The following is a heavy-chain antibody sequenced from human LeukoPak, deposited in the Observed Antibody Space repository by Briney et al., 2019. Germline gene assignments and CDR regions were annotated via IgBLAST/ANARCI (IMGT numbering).Heavy chain of an antibody. J-gene: IGHJ4*02. D-gene: IGHD3-22*01. CDR2: ISGSGGST. V-gene: IGHV3-23*01. CDR3: AKGGYSSGYYQLHHLFDY. Sequence: GGSLRLSCAASGFTFSSYSMNWVRQAPGKGLEWVSAISGSGGSTYYADSVKGRFTISRDNSKNTLYLQMNSLRAEDTAVYYCAKGGYSSGYYQLHHLFDYWGQGTLVTVSS. CDR1: GFTFSSYS.